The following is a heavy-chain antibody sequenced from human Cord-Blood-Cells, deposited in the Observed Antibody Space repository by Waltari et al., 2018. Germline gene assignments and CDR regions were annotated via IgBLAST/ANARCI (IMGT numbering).Heavy chain of an antibody. J-gene: IGHJ3*02. D-gene: IGHD7-27*01. V-gene: IGHV2-70*04. CDR1: GFSLRTSGMR. CDR2: IDWDDDK. Sequence: QVTLKESGPALVKPTQTLPLTCTFSGFSLRTSGMRLIRIRHPPGKALEWLARIDWDDDKFYSTSLKTRLTISKDTSKNQVVLTMTNMDPVDTATYYCARIQTGDDAFDIWGQGTMVTVSS. CDR3: ARIQTGDDAFDI.